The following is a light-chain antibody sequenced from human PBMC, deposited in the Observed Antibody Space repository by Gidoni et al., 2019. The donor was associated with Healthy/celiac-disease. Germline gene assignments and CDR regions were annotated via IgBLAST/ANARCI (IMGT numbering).Light chain of an antibody. CDR1: QSISSY. V-gene: IGKV1-39*01. Sequence: DIQMTQSPSSLSASVGDRVTITCRASQSISSYLNWYQQKPGTAPKRLIYAASSLQSGVPSRFSGSGAGTDVTLTISSLQPEEFATYYCQQSYSTLRTFGQGTKLEIK. CDR2: AAS. CDR3: QQSYSTLRT. J-gene: IGKJ2*01.